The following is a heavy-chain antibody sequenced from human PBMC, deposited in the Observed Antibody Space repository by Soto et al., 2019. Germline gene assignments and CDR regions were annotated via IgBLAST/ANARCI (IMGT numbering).Heavy chain of an antibody. J-gene: IGHJ4*02. Sequence: EVQLVESGGGLVQPGGSLRLSCAVSGFTFSSFWMHWVRQAPGEGLVWVSRINTDGSSTSYADSVKCRFTISGDNAKNTLYLQMNILRVEDTAMYYCAKRGVDTFGLSYWGQGTLVTVSS. CDR1: GFTFSSFW. V-gene: IGHV3-74*01. CDR3: AKRGVDTFGLSY. D-gene: IGHD3-10*01. CDR2: INTDGSST.